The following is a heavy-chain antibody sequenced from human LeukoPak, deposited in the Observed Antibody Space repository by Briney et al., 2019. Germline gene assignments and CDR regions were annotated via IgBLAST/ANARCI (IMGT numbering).Heavy chain of an antibody. CDR3: ASLRSGSGTFYNDY. V-gene: IGHV3-74*01. CDR2: INSDGSST. D-gene: IGHD3-10*01. CDR1: GFTFSSYW. J-gene: IGHJ4*02. Sequence: TGGSLRLSCAAPGFTFSSYWMHWVRRAPGKGLVWVSRINSDGSSTRYADFVKGRFTISRDNAKNTVHLQMNSLRAEDTAVYYCASLRSGSGTFYNDYWGQGTLVTVSS.